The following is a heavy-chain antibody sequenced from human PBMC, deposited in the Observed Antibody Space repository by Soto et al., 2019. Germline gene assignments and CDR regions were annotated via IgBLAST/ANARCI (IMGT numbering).Heavy chain of an antibody. J-gene: IGHJ4*02. CDR1: GGSISSGGYS. CDR2: IYHSGSA. V-gene: IGHV4-30-2*01. CDR3: ARDYGDY. Sequence: QLQLQESGSGLVKPSQTLSLTCAVSGGSISSGGYSWSWIRQPPGKGLEWIGYIYHSGSAYYNPALKSRVTISVDRSKNQFSLKLSSVTAAVTAVYYCARDYGDYWGQGTLVTVSS. D-gene: IGHD4-17*01.